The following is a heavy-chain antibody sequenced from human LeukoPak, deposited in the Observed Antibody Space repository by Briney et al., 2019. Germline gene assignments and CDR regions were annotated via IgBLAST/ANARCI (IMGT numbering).Heavy chain of an antibody. V-gene: IGHV4-39*01. J-gene: IGHJ5*02. CDR2: IYCSGST. CDR3: AGGINDYGDYNWFGP. Sequence: SETLSLTCTVPGGSISSSSYYWGWIRQPPGKGLEWIGSIYCSGSTYYNPSLKSRVTISVDTSKHQFSLKLSSVTAADTAVYYCAGGINDYGDYNWFGPWGQGTLVTVSS. CDR1: GGSISSSSYY. D-gene: IGHD4-17*01.